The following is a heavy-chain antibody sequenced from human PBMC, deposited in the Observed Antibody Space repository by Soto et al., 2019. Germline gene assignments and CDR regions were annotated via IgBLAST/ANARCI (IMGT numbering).Heavy chain of an antibody. D-gene: IGHD6-13*01. J-gene: IGHJ6*02. Sequence: GRSLRLSCGASGFTFVSYGMSWVRQGPGKGLVWLSSISKSGTTTYYADSVKGRFTISRDNAKNSLYLQMNSLRAEDTAVYYCASLALYSSSWYWGQRGMDVWGQGTTVTVSS. CDR3: ASLALYSSSWYWGQRGMDV. CDR2: ISKSGTTT. CDR1: GFTFVSYG. V-gene: IGHV3-48*04.